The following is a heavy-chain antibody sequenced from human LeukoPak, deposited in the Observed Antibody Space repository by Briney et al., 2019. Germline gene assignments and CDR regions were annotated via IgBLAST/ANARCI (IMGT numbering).Heavy chain of an antibody. D-gene: IGHD2-8*01. J-gene: IGHJ6*03. Sequence: GGTLRLSCASSGFTFDDSGMSGVRHARGKGLEWVSGISWNGGSTVYADSVKGRFTISRDNAKNFLYLQMNSLRAEDTALYYCARAPGVRYYYYMDVWGKGTTVTVSS. V-gene: IGHV3-20*04. CDR1: GFTFDDSG. CDR3: ARAPGVRYYYYMDV. CDR2: ISWNGGST.